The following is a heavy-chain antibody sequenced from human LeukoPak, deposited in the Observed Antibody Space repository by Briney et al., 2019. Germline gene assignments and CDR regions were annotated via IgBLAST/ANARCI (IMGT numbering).Heavy chain of an antibody. V-gene: IGHV1-46*01. CDR3: ARHCSSTSCYTPGGFDP. J-gene: IGHJ5*02. CDR2: INLSGGST. Sequence: GASVKVSCKASGYTFTSYYMHWVRQAPGQGLGWMGIINLSGGSTRYAQKFQGRVTMTRNMSTSTVYMELSSLRSEDTAVYYCARHCSSTSCYTPGGFDPWGQGTLVTVSS. D-gene: IGHD2-2*02. CDR1: GYTFTSYY.